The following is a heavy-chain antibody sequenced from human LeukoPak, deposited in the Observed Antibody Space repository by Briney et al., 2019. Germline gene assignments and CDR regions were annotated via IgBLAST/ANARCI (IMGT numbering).Heavy chain of an antibody. J-gene: IGHJ4*02. Sequence: GGSLRLSCAASGFTFSSYGLHWVRQAPGKGLEWVAFIRYDGSNKCYADSVKGRFTISRDNSKNTLYLQMNSLRAEDTAVYYCAKKAGSSPDYWGQGTLVTVSS. CDR1: GFTFSSYG. CDR3: AKKAGSSPDY. D-gene: IGHD6-6*01. V-gene: IGHV3-30*02. CDR2: IRYDGSNK.